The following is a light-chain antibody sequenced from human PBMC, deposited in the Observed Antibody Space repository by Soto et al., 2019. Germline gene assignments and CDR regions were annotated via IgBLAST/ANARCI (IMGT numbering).Light chain of an antibody. J-gene: IGKJ1*01. CDR3: KQSYSSPRT. CDR2: AAY. Sequence: DIQMTQSPSSLSASVADRVTITCRASQSIRRSLNWYQQKPGKAPKLLIYAAYSLQSGVQSRFSGSGYGTDFTLTITSLQSEDFAIYYCKQSYSSPRTFGQGTKVDNK. V-gene: IGKV1-39*01. CDR1: QSIRRS.